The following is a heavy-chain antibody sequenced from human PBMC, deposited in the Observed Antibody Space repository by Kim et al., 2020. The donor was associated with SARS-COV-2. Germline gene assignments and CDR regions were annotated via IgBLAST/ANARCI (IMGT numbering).Heavy chain of an antibody. CDR1: GYTLTELY. J-gene: IGHJ6*02. CDR3: ATGVAVAGRSSDYYYYYGMDG. D-gene: IGHD6-19*01. CDR2: FDPEDGET. Sequence: ASVKVSCKVSGYTLTELYMHWVRQDPGKGLEWMGGFDPEDGETIYAQKFQGRVTITEDTSTDTAYMELSSLRSEDTAVYYCATGVAVAGRSSDYYYYYGMDGCGQGTTVTVSS. V-gene: IGHV1-24*01.